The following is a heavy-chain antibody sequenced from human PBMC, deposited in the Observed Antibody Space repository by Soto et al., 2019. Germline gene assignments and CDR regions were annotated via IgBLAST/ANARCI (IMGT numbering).Heavy chain of an antibody. J-gene: IGHJ4*02. CDR3: ARGLSKWLRGPTTHYFDY. Sequence: QVQLQQWGAGLLKPSETLSLTCAVYGGSFSGYYWSWIRQPPGKGLEWIGEINHSGSTNYNPSLKSRVTISVDTSENQFSLKLSSVTAADTAVYYCARGLSKWLRGPTTHYFDYWGQGTLVTVSS. CDR1: GGSFSGYY. V-gene: IGHV4-34*01. D-gene: IGHD5-12*01. CDR2: INHSGST.